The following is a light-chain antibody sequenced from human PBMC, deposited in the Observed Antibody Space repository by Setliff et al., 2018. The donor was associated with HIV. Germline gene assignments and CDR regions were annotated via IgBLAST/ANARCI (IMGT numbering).Light chain of an antibody. Sequence: QSALTQPASVSGSPGQSITISCTGTSNDVGRYDLVSWYQQHPARAPKLIIYQATRRPSWVSNRFSGSKSGNVASLTISGLQAADEADYYCCSNTGSNTFVFGTGTKVTVL. J-gene: IGLJ1*01. CDR3: CSNTGSNTFV. CDR2: QAT. CDR1: SNDVGRYDL. V-gene: IGLV2-23*01.